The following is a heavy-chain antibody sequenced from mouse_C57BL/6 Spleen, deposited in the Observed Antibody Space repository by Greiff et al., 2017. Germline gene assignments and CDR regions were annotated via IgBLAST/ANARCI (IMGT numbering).Heavy chain of an antibody. J-gene: IGHJ3*01. D-gene: IGHD2-4*01. CDR3: ARGGLYDYDGSWFAY. CDR1: GYTFTDYN. V-gene: IGHV1-18*01. Sequence: EVQLQQSGPELVKPGASVKIPCKASGYTFTDYNMDWVKQSHGKSLEWIGEINPNNGGTIYNEKFKGKATLTVDKSSSTAYMELRSLTSEDTAVYYCARGGLYDYDGSWFAYWGQGTLVTVSA. CDR2: INPNNGGT.